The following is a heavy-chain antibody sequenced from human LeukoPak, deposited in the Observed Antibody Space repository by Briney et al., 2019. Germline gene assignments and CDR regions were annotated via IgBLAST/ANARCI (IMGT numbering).Heavy chain of an antibody. D-gene: IGHD6-19*01. CDR3: ARSPLGSGYWFDP. Sequence: ASGKVSCKASGYTFTSYDINWVRHAPGQGLEWMGWMNLNSGNTGYAQKFQGRVTITRNTSISTAYMDLSSLGSEDTAVYYSARSPLGSGYWFDPWGQGNLVTAS. J-gene: IGHJ5*02. CDR2: MNLNSGNT. CDR1: GYTFTSYD. V-gene: IGHV1-8*01.